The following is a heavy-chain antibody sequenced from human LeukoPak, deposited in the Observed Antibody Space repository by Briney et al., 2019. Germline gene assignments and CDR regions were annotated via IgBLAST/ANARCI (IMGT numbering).Heavy chain of an antibody. CDR2: IKTDGSET. CDR3: VKNDDWFHLAQ. D-gene: IGHD3-9*01. Sequence: HTGGSLRLSCAGSGFIFNNAWMSWVRQAPGKGLEWVGHIKTDGSETYYLDSLKGRISISRDNTNNALYLQMNSLRVEDTAVYYCVKNDDWFHLAQWGQGTLVTVSS. V-gene: IGHV3-7*03. J-gene: IGHJ4*02. CDR1: GFIFNNAW.